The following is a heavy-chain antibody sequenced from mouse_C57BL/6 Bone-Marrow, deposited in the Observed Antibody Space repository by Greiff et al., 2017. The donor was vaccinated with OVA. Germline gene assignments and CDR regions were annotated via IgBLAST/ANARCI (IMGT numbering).Heavy chain of an antibody. CDR1: GYTFTSYG. CDR2: IYPRSGNT. Sequence: QVQLQQSGAELARPGASVKLSCKASGYTFTSYGISWVKQRTGQGLEWIGEIYPRSGNTYYNEKIKGKATLTADNSSSTAYMELRSLTSEDSAVYFCARSNYYGRVDVWGTGTTVTVSS. CDR3: ARSNYYGRVDV. J-gene: IGHJ1*03. V-gene: IGHV1-81*01. D-gene: IGHD1-2*01.